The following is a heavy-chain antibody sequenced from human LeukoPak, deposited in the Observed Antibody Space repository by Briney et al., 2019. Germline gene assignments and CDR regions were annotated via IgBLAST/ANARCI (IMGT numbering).Heavy chain of an antibody. Sequence: PSETLSLTCTVSGGSISSGGYYWSWIRQPPGKGLEWIGYIYHSGSTYYNPSLKSRVTISVDRSKNQFSLKLSSVTAADTAVYYCARETSSGWFAFGYWGQGTLVTVSS. D-gene: IGHD6-19*01. V-gene: IGHV4-30-2*01. CDR2: IYHSGST. CDR1: GGSISSGGYY. J-gene: IGHJ4*02. CDR3: ARETSSGWFAFGY.